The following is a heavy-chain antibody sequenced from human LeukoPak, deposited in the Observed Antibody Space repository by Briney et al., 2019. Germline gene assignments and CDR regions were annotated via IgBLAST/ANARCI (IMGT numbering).Heavy chain of an antibody. CDR3: AREVSEGFDF. CDR2: FGTRSTSI. J-gene: IGHJ4*02. Sequence: PGGSLRLSCAASGFTFSNAWMNWVRQAPGKGLEWVSSFGTRSTSIYHAGSVKGRFAISRDNAKNSLYLQMNSLRAEDTALYYCAREVSEGFDFWGQGTLVTVSS. CDR1: GFTFSNAW. V-gene: IGHV3-21*01. D-gene: IGHD3-22*01.